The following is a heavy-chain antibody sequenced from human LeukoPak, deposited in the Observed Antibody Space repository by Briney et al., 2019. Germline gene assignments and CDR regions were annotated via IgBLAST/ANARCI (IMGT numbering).Heavy chain of an antibody. CDR2: ISDSGRNT. J-gene: IGHJ5*02. V-gene: IGHV3-23*01. CDR3: AREAGPLSGYYPGDNWFDP. Sequence: GGSLRLSCAASGLTFSNYGMSWVRQAPGKGPEWVSTISDSGRNTHYADSVKGRFTISRDNSKNMVYLQMNSLRAEDTAVYYCAREAGPLSGYYPGDNWFDPWGQGTLVTVSS. D-gene: IGHD3-22*01. CDR1: GLTFSNYG.